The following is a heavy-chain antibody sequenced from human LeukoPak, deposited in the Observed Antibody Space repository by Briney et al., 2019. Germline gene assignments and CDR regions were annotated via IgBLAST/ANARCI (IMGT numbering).Heavy chain of an antibody. CDR2: ISYDGSNK. J-gene: IGHJ4*02. CDR1: GFTFSSYA. V-gene: IGHV3-30*04. Sequence: GRSLRLSCAASGFTFSSYAMHWVRQAPGKGLEWVAVISYDGSNKYYADSVKGRFTISRDNSKNTLYLQMNSLRAEDTAVYYCARDGSITVTVSQFDYWGQGTLVTVSS. CDR3: ARDGSITVTVSQFDY. D-gene: IGHD4-17*01.